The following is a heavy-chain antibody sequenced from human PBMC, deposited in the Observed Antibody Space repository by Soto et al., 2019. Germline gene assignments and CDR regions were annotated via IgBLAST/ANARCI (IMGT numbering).Heavy chain of an antibody. J-gene: IGHJ4*02. D-gene: IGHD6-13*01. CDR2: IYYSGST. Sequence: SETLSLTCTVSGGSISSGGYYWSWIRQHPGKGLEWIGYIYYSGSTYYNPSLKSRVTISVDTSKNQFSLKLSSVTAADTAVYYCAITFRTPGIAAAGIGIDYWGQGTLVTVSS. CDR1: GGSISSGGYY. CDR3: AITFRTPGIAAAGIGIDY. V-gene: IGHV4-31*03.